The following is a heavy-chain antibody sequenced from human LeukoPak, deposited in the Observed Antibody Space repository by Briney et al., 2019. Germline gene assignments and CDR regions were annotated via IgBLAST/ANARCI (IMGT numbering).Heavy chain of an antibody. CDR3: AVDIMGPNYYDSSGSFDY. D-gene: IGHD3-22*01. CDR1: GASISTFSSYY. Sequence: SETLSLTCTFSGASISTFSSYYWNWIRQHPGKGLEWIGYIYYSGSTYYNPSLKSRVTISVDTSKNQFSLKLSSVTAADTAVYYCAVDIMGPNYYDSSGSFDYWGQGTLVTVSS. V-gene: IGHV4-31*03. J-gene: IGHJ4*02. CDR2: IYYSGST.